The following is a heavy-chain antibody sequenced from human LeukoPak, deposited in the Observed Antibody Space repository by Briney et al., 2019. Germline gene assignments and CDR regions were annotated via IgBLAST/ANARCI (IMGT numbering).Heavy chain of an antibody. Sequence: PSGTLSLTCAVYGGSFSGYYWSWIRQPPGKGLEWIGEINHSGSTNYNPSLKSRVTISVDTSKNQFSLKLSSVTAADTAVYYCARDPGDDSSGYWNFDYWGQGTLVTVSS. CDR3: ARDPGDDSSGYWNFDY. J-gene: IGHJ4*02. CDR2: INHSGST. V-gene: IGHV4-34*01. CDR1: GGSFSGYY. D-gene: IGHD3-22*01.